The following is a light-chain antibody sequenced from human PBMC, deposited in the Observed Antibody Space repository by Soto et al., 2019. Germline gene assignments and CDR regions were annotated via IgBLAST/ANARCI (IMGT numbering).Light chain of an antibody. J-gene: IGKJ1*01. CDR2: GAS. V-gene: IGKV3-15*01. Sequence: IVVTQFPATLSVSPGERATLSCRASQSVSSDLAWYHQKPGQAPRLLIYGASTRATGIPARFSGSGSGTEFTLSINSLQSEDFAVYYCQQYNNWPRTFGQGTKVDIK. CDR1: QSVSSD. CDR3: QQYNNWPRT.